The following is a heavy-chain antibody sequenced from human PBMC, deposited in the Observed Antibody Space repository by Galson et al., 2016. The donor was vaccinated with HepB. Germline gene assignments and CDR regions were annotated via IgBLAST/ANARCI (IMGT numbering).Heavy chain of an antibody. D-gene: IGHD4-23*01. Sequence: SLRLSCAASGFPFEDYAMHWVRQVPGKGLEWVSGLDWNSGGIGYADSVKGRFIISRDNAKNSLYLQMNSLRAEDTAVYFCVRDHSVVPTTAYNWFDPWGRGTLVTVSS. V-gene: IGHV3-9*01. CDR2: LDWNSGGI. CDR1: GFPFEDYA. CDR3: VRDHSVVPTTAYNWFDP. J-gene: IGHJ5*02.